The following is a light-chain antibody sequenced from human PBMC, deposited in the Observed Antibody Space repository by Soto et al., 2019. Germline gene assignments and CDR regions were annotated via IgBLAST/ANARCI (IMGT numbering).Light chain of an antibody. Sequence: QLVLTQSPSASASLGASVKLTCTLSSGHSSYAIAWHQQQPEKDPRYLMKLNSDGSHSKGDGIPDRFSGSSSGAERYLTISSLQSEDEADYYCQTWGTGIQVFGTGTKLTVL. CDR1: SGHSSYA. V-gene: IGLV4-69*01. J-gene: IGLJ1*01. CDR2: LNSDGSH. CDR3: QTWGTGIQV.